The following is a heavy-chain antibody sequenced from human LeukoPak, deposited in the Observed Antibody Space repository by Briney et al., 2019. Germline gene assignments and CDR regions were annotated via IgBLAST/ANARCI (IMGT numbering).Heavy chain of an antibody. D-gene: IGHD6-13*01. Sequence: GASVKVSCKASGYTFTSYDINWVRQATGQGLEWMGWMNPNSGNTGYAQKFQGRVTITADKSTSTAYMELSSLRSEDTAVYYCADIAAAGRDYWGQGTLVTVSS. V-gene: IGHV1-8*03. CDR3: ADIAAAGRDY. CDR2: MNPNSGNT. CDR1: GYTFTSYD. J-gene: IGHJ4*02.